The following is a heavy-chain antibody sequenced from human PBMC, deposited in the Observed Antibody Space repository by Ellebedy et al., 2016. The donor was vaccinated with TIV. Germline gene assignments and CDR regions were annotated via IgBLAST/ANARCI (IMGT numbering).Heavy chain of an antibody. CDR2: ISGSGGST. J-gene: IGHJ5*02. CDR1: GFTFSSYA. V-gene: IGHV3-23*01. CDR3: AKTRGMTTVTTAWFDP. D-gene: IGHD4-17*01. Sequence: GESLKISCAASGFTFSSYAMSWVRQAPGKGLEWVSAISGSGGSTYYADSVKGRFTISRDNSKNTLYLQMNSLRAEDTAVYYCAKTRGMTTVTTAWFDPWGQGTLVTVSS.